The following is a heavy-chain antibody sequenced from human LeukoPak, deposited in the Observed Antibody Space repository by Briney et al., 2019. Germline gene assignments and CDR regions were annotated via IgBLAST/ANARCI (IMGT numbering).Heavy chain of an antibody. CDR3: ARLWGVDAFDI. CDR1: GGSISSYF. CDR2: ISYSGST. D-gene: IGHD3-10*01. V-gene: IGHV4-59*08. J-gene: IGHJ3*02. Sequence: PSETLSLTCTVSGGSISSYFWSWFRQPPGKGLEWIGYISYSGSTNYNPSLKSRITISLDTSKNQFSLKLSSVTAADTAVYYCARLWGVDAFDIWGQGTMVTVSS.